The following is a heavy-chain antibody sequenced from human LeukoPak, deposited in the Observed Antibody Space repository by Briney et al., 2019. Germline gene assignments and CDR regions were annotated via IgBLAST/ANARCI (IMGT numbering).Heavy chain of an antibody. CDR1: GFTFSSYA. CDR3: AKEETIAEYYFDY. CDR2: ISGSGGST. D-gene: IGHD6-13*01. J-gene: IGHJ4*02. V-gene: IGHV3-23*01. Sequence: GGSLRLSCAASGFTFSSYAMSSVRQAPGKGLEWVSAISGSGGSTYYADSVNGRFTISRDNSKNTLYLQMNSLRAEDTAVYYCAKEETIAEYYFDYWGQGTLVSVSS.